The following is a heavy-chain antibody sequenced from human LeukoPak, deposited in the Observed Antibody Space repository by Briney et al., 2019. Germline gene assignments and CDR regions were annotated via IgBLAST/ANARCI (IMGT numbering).Heavy chain of an antibody. D-gene: IGHD3-9*01. CDR1: GGSISSHY. V-gene: IGHV4-59*11. Sequence: TSETLSLTCTVSGGSISSHYWSWIRQPPGKGLEWIGYIYYSGSTNYNPSLKGRVTISVDTSKNQFSLKLSSVTAADTAVYYCARGRRYFDWSYFPPYNWFDPWGQGTLVTVSS. J-gene: IGHJ5*02. CDR3: ARGRRYFDWSYFPPYNWFDP. CDR2: IYYSGST.